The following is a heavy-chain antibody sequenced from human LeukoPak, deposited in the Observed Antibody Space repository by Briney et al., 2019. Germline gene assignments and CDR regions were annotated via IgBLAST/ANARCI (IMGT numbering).Heavy chain of an antibody. Sequence: PSETLSLTCTVSGGSMSNYYWSWIRQSAGKGLEWIGRIFPSGSTTYNPSLRSRVTMSVDTSKNQFSLKLSSVTAADTAVYYCVRDVDTFFDHWGQGTLVTVSS. CDR3: VRDVDTFFDH. V-gene: IGHV4-4*07. CDR1: GGSMSNYY. J-gene: IGHJ4*02. D-gene: IGHD5-18*01. CDR2: IFPSGST.